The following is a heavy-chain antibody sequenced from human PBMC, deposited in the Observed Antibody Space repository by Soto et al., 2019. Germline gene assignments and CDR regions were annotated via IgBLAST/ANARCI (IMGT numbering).Heavy chain of an antibody. CDR3: ARDKITGLFDY. Sequence: GGSLRLSCAASGFTFSNYGTHWVRQAPGEGLEWVAHISYDGSNEHYTDSVKGRFTISRDNSKNMVFLHMNSLRPEDTAVYHCARDKITGLFDYWGQGTLVTVSS. CDR2: ISYDGSNE. J-gene: IGHJ4*02. V-gene: IGHV3-30*03. CDR1: GFTFSNYG. D-gene: IGHD2-8*02.